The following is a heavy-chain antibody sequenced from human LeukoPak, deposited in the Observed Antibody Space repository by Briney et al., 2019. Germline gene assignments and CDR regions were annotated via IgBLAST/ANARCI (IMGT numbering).Heavy chain of an antibody. CDR3: ARDGVAGVYYFDY. CDR1: GYTFTSYY. Sequence: GASVKVSCKASGYTFTSYYMHWVRQAPGQGLEWMGIINPGGGSTKYAQKFQGRVTMTRDMSTSTVYMELNSLRSEDTAVYYCARDGVAGVYYFDYWGQGTLVTVSS. D-gene: IGHD6-19*01. CDR2: INPGGGST. J-gene: IGHJ4*02. V-gene: IGHV1-46*01.